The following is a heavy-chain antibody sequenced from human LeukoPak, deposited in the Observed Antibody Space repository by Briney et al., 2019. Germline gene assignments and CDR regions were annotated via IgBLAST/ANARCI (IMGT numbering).Heavy chain of an antibody. Sequence: GGSLRLSCAASGFTFSSYSMNWVRQAPGKGLEWVSYISSSSSTIYYADSVKGRFTISRDNAKNSLYLQMNSLRAEDTAVYYCAREILPYSGDAFDIWGQGTMVTVSS. CDR2: ISSSSSTI. J-gene: IGHJ3*02. V-gene: IGHV3-48*01. D-gene: IGHD5-12*01. CDR1: GFTFSSYS. CDR3: AREILPYSGDAFDI.